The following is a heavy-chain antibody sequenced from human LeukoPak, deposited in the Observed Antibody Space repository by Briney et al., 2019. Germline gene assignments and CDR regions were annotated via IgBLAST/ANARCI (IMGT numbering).Heavy chain of an antibody. CDR3: ARDDSGNYYYYGMDV. CDR2: INPNSGGT. CDR1: GYTLTGYY. Sequence: ASVKVSCKASGYTLTGYYMHWVRQAPGQGLEWMGWINPNSGGTNYAQKFQDRVTMTRDTSISTAYMELSRLRSDDTAVYCCARDDSGNYYYYGMDVWGQGTTVTVSS. D-gene: IGHD1-26*01. J-gene: IGHJ6*02. V-gene: IGHV1-2*02.